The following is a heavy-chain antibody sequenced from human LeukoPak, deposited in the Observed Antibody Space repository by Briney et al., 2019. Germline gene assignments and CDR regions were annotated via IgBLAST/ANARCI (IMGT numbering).Heavy chain of an antibody. CDR1: GFTFSSYG. D-gene: IGHD3-10*01. J-gene: IGHJ3*02. CDR2: IWYDGSNK. V-gene: IGHV3-30*02. Sequence: PGGSLRLSCAASGFTFSSYGMHWVRQAPGKGLEWVAVIWYDGSNKYYTDSVRGRFTISRDNSQNTLHLQMNSLRVEDTAVYYCVKDWGVLPDYTADGFDIWGPGTMVTVSS. CDR3: VKDWGVLPDYTADGFDI.